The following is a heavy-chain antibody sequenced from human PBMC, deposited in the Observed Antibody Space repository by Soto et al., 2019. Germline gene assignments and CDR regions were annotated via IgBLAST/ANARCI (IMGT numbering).Heavy chain of an antibody. CDR2: IFYLGSS. Sequence: SETLSLTCTVSDDSIISSDFYWGWVRQPPGKGLEWIGSIFYLGSSYYNPSLKSRVTMSVDTSKNQFSLRLRSVTAADTALYFCARHSLALRKNNWFDPWGQGIMVTVSS. CDR3: ARHSLALRKNNWFDP. D-gene: IGHD3-3*02. V-gene: IGHV4-39*01. CDR1: DDSIISSDFY. J-gene: IGHJ5*02.